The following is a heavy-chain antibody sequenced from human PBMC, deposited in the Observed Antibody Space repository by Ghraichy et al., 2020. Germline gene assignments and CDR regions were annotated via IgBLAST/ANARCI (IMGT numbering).Heavy chain of an antibody. Sequence: GGSLRLSCAASGFTFSDYYMSWIRQAPGKGLEWVANISRSGSTIYYADSVKGRFTISRDNAKNSLYVQMNSLRAEDTADYCCARVSRSYYDFWSAPSGVYWGHGPLLTVSS. CDR3: ARVSRSYYDFWSAPSGVY. D-gene: IGHD3-3*01. CDR2: ISRSGSTI. V-gene: IGHV3-11*04. J-gene: IGHJ4*01. CDR1: GFTFSDYY.